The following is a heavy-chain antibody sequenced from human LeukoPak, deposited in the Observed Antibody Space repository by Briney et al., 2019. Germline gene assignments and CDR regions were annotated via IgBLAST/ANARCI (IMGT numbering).Heavy chain of an antibody. CDR1: GYTFTSNY. V-gene: IGHV1-46*01. Sequence: ASVKVSCKASGYTFTSNYIHWVRQAPGQGLEWMGMIYPRDGSTSYAQKFQGRVTITADESTSTAYMELSSLRSEDTAVYYCARDGAAAGTAGYYYYGMDVWGQGTTVTVSS. D-gene: IGHD6-13*01. J-gene: IGHJ6*02. CDR2: IYPRDGST. CDR3: ARDGAAAGTAGYYYYGMDV.